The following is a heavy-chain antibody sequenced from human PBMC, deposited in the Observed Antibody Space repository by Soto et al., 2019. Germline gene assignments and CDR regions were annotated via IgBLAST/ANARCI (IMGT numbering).Heavy chain of an antibody. J-gene: IGHJ4*01. CDR3: ARGSASGYGFDS. Sequence: SETLSLTCAVSGGSFNSYYWSWVRQSPGKGLEWIGEVHHSGTTKYNPSLATRFTISVDTSKNQVSLRLTSVTAADRAVYYCARGSASGYGFDSW. D-gene: IGHD3-22*01. CDR2: VHHSGTT. V-gene: IGHV4-34*01. CDR1: GGSFNSYY.